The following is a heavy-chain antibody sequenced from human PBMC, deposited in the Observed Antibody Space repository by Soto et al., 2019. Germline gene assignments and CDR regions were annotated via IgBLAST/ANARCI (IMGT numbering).Heavy chain of an antibody. V-gene: IGHV1-3*01. D-gene: IGHD1-1*01. J-gene: IGHJ6*02. CDR1: EYTFTSYV. CDR2: INADNCNT. CDR3: ASGTGSQRYYGMDV. Sequence: QVQLVQSGAEVKKPGASVKVSCEASEYTFTSYVMHWVRQAPGQRLEWMGWINADNCNTKYSQKFQGRVTITRDTAASTAYMELSSLRSEDTAVYYCASGTGSQRYYGMDVWGQGTTVTVSS.